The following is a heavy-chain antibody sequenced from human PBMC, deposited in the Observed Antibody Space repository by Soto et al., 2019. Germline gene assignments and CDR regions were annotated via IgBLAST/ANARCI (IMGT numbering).Heavy chain of an antibody. CDR1: GGSISSYY. Sequence: SETLSLTCTVSGGSISSYYWSWIRQPPGKGLEWIGYIYYSGSTNYNPSLKSRVTISVDTSKNQFSLKLSSVTAADTAVYYCARYAARRYYDSSGMLDYWGQGTLVTVSS. V-gene: IGHV4-59*08. CDR2: IYYSGST. J-gene: IGHJ4*02. D-gene: IGHD3-22*01. CDR3: ARYAARRYYDSSGMLDY.